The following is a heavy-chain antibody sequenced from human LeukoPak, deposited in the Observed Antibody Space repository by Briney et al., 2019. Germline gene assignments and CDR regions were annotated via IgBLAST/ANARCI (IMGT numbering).Heavy chain of an antibody. CDR2: ISSSSSYI. CDR3: ARRAGAYSHPYDY. Sequence: PGGSLRLSCAASGFTFSSYSMNWVRQAPGKGLEWVSFISSSSSYIYNADSVKGRFTISRDNSKNTLYLQMNSLRAEDTAVYYCARRAGAYSHPYDYWGQGTLVTVSS. D-gene: IGHD4/OR15-4a*01. CDR1: GFTFSSYS. J-gene: IGHJ4*02. V-gene: IGHV3-21*04.